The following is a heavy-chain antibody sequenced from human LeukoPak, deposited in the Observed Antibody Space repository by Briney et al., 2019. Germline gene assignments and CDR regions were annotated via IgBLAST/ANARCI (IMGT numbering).Heavy chain of an antibody. J-gene: IGHJ5*02. CDR3: AGARNYDTSGFLNRWFDP. CDR1: EFTFSDYY. V-gene: IGHV3-11*01. Sequence: GGSLRLSCAASEFTFSDYYMSWIRQAPGKGLEWVSYISNSGDAIYYADSVKGRFTISRDNAKNSLYLQMNSLRADDTAVYYCAGARNYDTSGFLNRWFDPWGQGTLVTVSS. CDR2: ISNSGDAI. D-gene: IGHD3-22*01.